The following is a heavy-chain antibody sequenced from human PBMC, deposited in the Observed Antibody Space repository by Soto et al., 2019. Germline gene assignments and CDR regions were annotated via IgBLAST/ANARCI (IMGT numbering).Heavy chain of an antibody. CDR2: ISGRGGIT. CDR1: GFTFSPYA. Sequence: HPGGSLRLSCAASGFTFSPYAMSWVRQAPGKGLEWVSTISGRGGITYYADSVKGRFTISRDTSKTTLYLQMNSLRADDTAVYYCATRLGDCSGGSCSDDAFDIWGQGTMVTVSS. V-gene: IGHV3-23*01. D-gene: IGHD2-15*01. J-gene: IGHJ3*02. CDR3: ATRLGDCSGGSCSDDAFDI.